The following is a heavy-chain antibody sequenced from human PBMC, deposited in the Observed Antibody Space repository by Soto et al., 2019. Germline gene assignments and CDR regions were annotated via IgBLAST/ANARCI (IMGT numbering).Heavy chain of an antibody. CDR1: GFTFSSYG. CDR2: ISYDGSNK. CDR3: SKWRFSSSPGLFDY. D-gene: IGHD6-6*01. J-gene: IGHJ4*02. V-gene: IGHV3-30*18. Sequence: QVQLVESGGGVVQPGRSLRLSCAASGFTFSSYGMHWVRQAPGKGLEWVAVISYDGSNKYYADSVKGRFTISRDNSKSTLYLQMNSLRAEYTAVYYCSKWRFSSSPGLFDYWGQGTLVTVSS.